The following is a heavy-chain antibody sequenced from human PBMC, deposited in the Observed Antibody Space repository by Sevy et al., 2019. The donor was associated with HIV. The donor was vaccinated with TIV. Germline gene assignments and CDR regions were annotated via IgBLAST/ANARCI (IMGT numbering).Heavy chain of an antibody. CDR1: GFTFSYYR. Sequence: GGSLRLSCAASGFTFSYYRMSWVRQAPGKGLEWVANIKGDGSEIYYVDSVKRRFTISRDNAKNSLFLEMNSLRAEDTAVYYCARDPGGRDWFDPWGQGTLVTVSS. J-gene: IGHJ5*02. V-gene: IGHV3-7*03. CDR3: ARDPGGRDWFDP. CDR2: IKGDGSEI. D-gene: IGHD2-15*01.